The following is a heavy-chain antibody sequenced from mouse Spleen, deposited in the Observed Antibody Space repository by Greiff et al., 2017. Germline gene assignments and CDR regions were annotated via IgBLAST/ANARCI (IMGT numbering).Heavy chain of an antibody. Sequence: VMLVESGPGLVAPSQSLSITCTVSGFSLTSYGVHWVRQPPGKGLEWLGVIWAGGSTNYNSALMSRLSISKDNSKSQVFLKMNSLQTDDTAMYYCARDRGTWRYFDVWGAGTTVTVSS. CDR3: ARDRGTWRYFDV. CDR1: GFSLTSYG. D-gene: IGHD3-1*01. V-gene: IGHV2-9*02. CDR2: IWAGGST. J-gene: IGHJ1*01.